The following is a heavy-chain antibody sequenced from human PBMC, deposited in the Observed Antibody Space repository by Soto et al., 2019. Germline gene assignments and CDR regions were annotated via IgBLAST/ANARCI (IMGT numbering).Heavy chain of an antibody. CDR2: ISAYNGNT. CDR1: DYTFTSYG. CDR3: ARDGDCSRTSCYAGYYYYMDV. Sequence: QVQLVQSGAEVKKPGASVKVSCQASDYTFTSYGISWVRQAPGQGLEWMGWISAYNGNTNYAQKLQDRVTMTTDTSTSTAYMELRSLRSDDTAVYYCARDGDCSRTSCYAGYYYYMDVWGKGTTVTVSS. V-gene: IGHV1-18*01. J-gene: IGHJ6*03. D-gene: IGHD2-2*03.